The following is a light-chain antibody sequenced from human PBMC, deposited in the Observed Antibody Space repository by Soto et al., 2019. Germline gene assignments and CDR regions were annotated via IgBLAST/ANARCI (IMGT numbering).Light chain of an antibody. Sequence: EIVLTQSPGTLSLSPGERATLSCRASQSVSSSYLAWYQQKPGQAPRLLIYGASSRATGIPDRFSGSGSGTDFTLTISRLELEDFAVYYCQQYGRSPLTFGPGTKVDIK. CDR3: QQYGRSPLT. CDR2: GAS. CDR1: QSVSSSY. J-gene: IGKJ3*01. V-gene: IGKV3-20*01.